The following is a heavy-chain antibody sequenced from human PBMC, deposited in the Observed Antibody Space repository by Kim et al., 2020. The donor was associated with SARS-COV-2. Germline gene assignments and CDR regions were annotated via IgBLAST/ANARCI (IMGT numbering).Heavy chain of an antibody. Sequence: SETLSLTCTVSGGSISSGSYYWSWIRQHPGKGLEWIGYIHYSGTTDYNPSLKSRVTISVDTSRNQFSLRLSSVTAADTAVYYCARDLSRSRDGFDIWGQGTMVTVSS. CDR2: IHYSGTT. CDR1: GGSISSGSYY. J-gene: IGHJ3*02. CDR3: ARDLSRSRDGFDI. V-gene: IGHV4-31*03.